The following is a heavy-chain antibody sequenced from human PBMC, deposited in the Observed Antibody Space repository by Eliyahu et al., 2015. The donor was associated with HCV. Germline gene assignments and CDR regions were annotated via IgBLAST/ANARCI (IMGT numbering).Heavy chain of an antibody. V-gene: IGHV1-2*02. J-gene: IGHJ5*02. Sequence: QVQLVQSGAEVKKPGASVRVSCKASGYTFTGYYMHWVRQAPGQGLEWLGWINPNSGGTNYAQKFQGRVIMTSDTSISTAYVELSSLRSDDTAIYYCARVEQQRLWFDPWGQGTLVTVSS. CDR3: ARVEQQRLWFDP. D-gene: IGHD6-13*01. CDR1: GYTFTGYY. CDR2: INPNSGGT.